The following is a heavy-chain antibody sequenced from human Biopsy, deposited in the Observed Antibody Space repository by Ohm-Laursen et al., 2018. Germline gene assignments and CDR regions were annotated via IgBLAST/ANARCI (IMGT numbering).Heavy chain of an antibody. D-gene: IGHD3-9*01. CDR3: ARHLRYNDY. Sequence: SLRLSCSALKFTVSSNYMTWVRQAPGKGLEWVSSITTDSGRIFYADSVRGRFTISRDNSKNTLYLQMNSLRAEDTAEYYCARHLRYNDYWGQGTLVTVSS. CDR1: KFTVSSNY. CDR2: ITTDSGRI. J-gene: IGHJ4*02. V-gene: IGHV3-53*01.